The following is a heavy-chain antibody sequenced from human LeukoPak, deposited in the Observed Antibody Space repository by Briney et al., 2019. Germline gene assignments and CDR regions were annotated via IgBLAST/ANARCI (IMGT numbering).Heavy chain of an antibody. J-gene: IGHJ4*02. D-gene: IGHD3/OR15-3a*01. CDR1: GGSISCGSYY. Sequence: SETLSLTCTVSGGSISCGSYYWSWIRQPAGKGLEWIGRIYTSGSTNYNPSLKSRVTISVDTSKNQFSLKLTSVTAADTAVYYCARQTGSGLFSLPGGQGTLVTVSS. CDR3: ARQTGSGLFSLP. CDR2: IYTSGST. V-gene: IGHV4-61*02.